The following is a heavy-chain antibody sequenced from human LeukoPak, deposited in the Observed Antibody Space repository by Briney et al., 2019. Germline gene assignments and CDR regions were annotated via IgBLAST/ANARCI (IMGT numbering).Heavy chain of an antibody. Sequence: PGGSLRLSCAASGFTFSSYALSWVRQAPGKGLEWVSAISGSGGSTYYADSVKGRFTISRDNSKNTLYLQMNSLRAEDSAVYYCAKDQFSSGLNWFDPWGQGTLVTVSS. V-gene: IGHV3-23*01. CDR1: GFTFSSYA. CDR3: AKDQFSSGLNWFDP. J-gene: IGHJ5*02. CDR2: ISGSGGST. D-gene: IGHD6-19*01.